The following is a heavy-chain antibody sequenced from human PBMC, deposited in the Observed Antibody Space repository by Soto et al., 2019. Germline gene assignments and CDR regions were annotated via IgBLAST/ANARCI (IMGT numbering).Heavy chain of an antibody. V-gene: IGHV6-1*01. J-gene: IGHJ5*02. CDR1: GDSVSSTSAA. D-gene: IGHD2-21*02. CDR2: TYYRSKWYI. CDR3: AKGPGGGGLRFDT. Sequence: QVQLQQSGPGLVRPSQTLSLTCAISGDSVSSTSAAWHWIRQSPSRGLEWLGRTYYRSKWYIDYSGSVRSRISINPDTSKNQVTLQLNSVTPEDSAVYYCAKGPGGGGLRFDTWGQGTLVTVSS.